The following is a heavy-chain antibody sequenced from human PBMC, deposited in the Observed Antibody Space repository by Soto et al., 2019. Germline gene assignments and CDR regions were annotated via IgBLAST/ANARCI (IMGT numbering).Heavy chain of an antibody. CDR3: ARYGSLRAGNWFDP. V-gene: IGHV4-34*01. J-gene: IGHJ5*02. CDR2: INHSGST. D-gene: IGHD6-13*01. CDR1: GGSFSGYY. Sequence: SETLSLTCAVYGGSFSGYYWSWIRQPPGKGLEWIGEINHSGSTSYNPSLKSRVTISVDTSKNQFSLKLSSVTAADTAVYYCARYGSLRAGNWFDPWGQGTLVTVSS.